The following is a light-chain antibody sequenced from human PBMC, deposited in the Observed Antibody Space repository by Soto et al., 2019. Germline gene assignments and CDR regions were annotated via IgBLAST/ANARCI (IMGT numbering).Light chain of an antibody. V-gene: IGKV1-5*03. J-gene: IGKJ4*01. CDR1: LTINTW. Sequence: IQMTQSPSTLSASVGDRVTITCRASLTINTWLAWYQQKPGKAPKLLIHEASSLESGLPSRFSGSGYGTEFTLTISGLQPDDFATYYCQQYNSYVPSFGGGNKVEF. CDR3: QQYNSYVPS. CDR2: EAS.